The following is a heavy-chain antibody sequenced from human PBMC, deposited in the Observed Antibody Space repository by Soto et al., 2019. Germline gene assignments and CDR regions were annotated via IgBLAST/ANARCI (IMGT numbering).Heavy chain of an antibody. Sequence: GESLKISCKGSVYTFTGYWIGWVRQMPGKGLEWMGIIYPGDLDIRYSPSFQGQVTISADKSISTAYLQWSSLKASDTAMYYCARGNRYDYSDYWGQGTLVTVSS. V-gene: IGHV5-51*01. CDR2: IYPGDLDI. J-gene: IGHJ4*02. D-gene: IGHD1-1*01. CDR3: ARGNRYDYSDY. CDR1: VYTFTGYW.